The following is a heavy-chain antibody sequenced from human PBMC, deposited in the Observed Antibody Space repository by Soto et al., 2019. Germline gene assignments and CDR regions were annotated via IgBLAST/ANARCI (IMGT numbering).Heavy chain of an antibody. CDR1: GYTFTSYY. V-gene: IGHV1-46*01. CDR2: INPSGGST. CDR3: ATLYGEYAQGWYFDR. Sequence: ASVKVSCKASGYTFTSYYMHWVRQAPGQGLEWMGIINPSGGSTSYAQKFQGRVTMTRDTSTSTVYMELSSLRSEDTAVYYCATLYGEYAQGWYFDRWGRRTLVTVSS. D-gene: IGHD4-17*01. J-gene: IGHJ2*01.